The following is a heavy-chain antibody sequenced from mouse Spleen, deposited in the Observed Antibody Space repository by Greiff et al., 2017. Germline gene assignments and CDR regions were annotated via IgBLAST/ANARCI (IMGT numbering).Heavy chain of an antibody. CDR1: GFTFSSYA. CDR2: ISSGGSYT. J-gene: IGHJ2*01. CDR3: ARQRITTVVALDY. V-gene: IGHV5-9-3*01. Sequence: DVKLVESGGGLVKPGGSLKLSCAASGFTFSSYAMSWVRQTPEKRLEWVATISSGGSYTYYPDSVKGRFTISRDNAKNTLYLQMSSLRSEDTAMYYCARQRITTVVALDYWGQGTTLTVSS. D-gene: IGHD1-1*01.